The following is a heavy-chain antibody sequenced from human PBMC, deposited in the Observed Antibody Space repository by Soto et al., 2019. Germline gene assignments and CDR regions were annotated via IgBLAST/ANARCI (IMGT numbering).Heavy chain of an antibody. CDR1: GGSISSYY. J-gene: IGHJ6*03. CDR2: IYYIGST. CDR3: ARHPYQLLAPGVHYYMDG. V-gene: IGHV4-59*08. Sequence: QVQLQESGPGLVKPSETLSLTCTGSGGSISSYYWSWIRQPPGKGLEWIGYIYYIGSTNYNPSLKSLVTISGDTSKNQFSLKLSSVTAADTAVYYCARHPYQLLAPGVHYYMDGWGKGTTVTVSS. D-gene: IGHD2-2*01.